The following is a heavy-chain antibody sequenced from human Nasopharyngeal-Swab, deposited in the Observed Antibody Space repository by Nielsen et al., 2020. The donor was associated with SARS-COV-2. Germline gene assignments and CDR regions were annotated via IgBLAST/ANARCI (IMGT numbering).Heavy chain of an antibody. V-gene: IGHV4-39*01. Sequence: SETLSLTCTVSGGSIRSSSHFWAWIRQPPGKGLEWIGSLYYTGTTHYNPSLESRVTMSVDTSKSQFSLQLSSVTAADTAVYYCARLRYLGIPAYYFDYWGQGILVTVSS. CDR2: LYYTGTT. CDR3: ARLRYLGIPAYYFDY. J-gene: IGHJ4*02. D-gene: IGHD7-27*01. CDR1: GGSIRSSSHF.